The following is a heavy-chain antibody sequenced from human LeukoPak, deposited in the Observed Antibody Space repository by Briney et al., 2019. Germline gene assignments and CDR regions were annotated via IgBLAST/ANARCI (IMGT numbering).Heavy chain of an antibody. CDR1: GFTFRSYW. V-gene: IGHV3-7*01. D-gene: IGHD3-22*01. CDR2: IKQDGSEK. Sequence: GGSLRLSXAASGFTFRSYWMSWVRQAPGKGLEWVANIKQDGSEKYYVDSVKGRFTISRDNAKNSLYLQMNSLRAEDTAVYYCARVEYYDSSGYTYWGQGTLVTVSS. J-gene: IGHJ4*02. CDR3: ARVEYYDSSGYTY.